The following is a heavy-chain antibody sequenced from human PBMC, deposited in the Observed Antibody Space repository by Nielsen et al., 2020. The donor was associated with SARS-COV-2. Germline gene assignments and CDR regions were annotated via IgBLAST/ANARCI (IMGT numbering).Heavy chain of an antibody. CDR2: IYYKGST. V-gene: IGHV4-31*03. J-gene: IGHJ4*02. D-gene: IGHD5/OR15-5a*01. Sequence: LRLSCTVSGDSINSGGYYWSWIRHHPGKGLEWMGYIYYKGSTSYNPSLKSRLTISVDTSNNQFSLRLSSVTAADTAMYYCARGLGYSVHFDSWGQGTLVTVSS. CDR1: GDSINSGGYY. CDR3: ARGLGYSVHFDS.